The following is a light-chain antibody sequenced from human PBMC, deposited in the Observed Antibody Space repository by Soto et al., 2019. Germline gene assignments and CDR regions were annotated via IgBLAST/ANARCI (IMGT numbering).Light chain of an antibody. J-gene: IGKJ1*01. V-gene: IGKV3-15*01. CDR3: QQYGRSPWT. Sequence: EILMTQSPATLSVSPGEGATLSCRASQSVGSNLAWYQQKPGQAPRLLIYGASTRATGIPARFSGSGSGTDFILTISSLQSEDFAVYYCQQYGRSPWTFGQGTKVDIK. CDR1: QSVGSN. CDR2: GAS.